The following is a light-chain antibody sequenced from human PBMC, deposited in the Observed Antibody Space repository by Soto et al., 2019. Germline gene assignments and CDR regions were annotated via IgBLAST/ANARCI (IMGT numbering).Light chain of an antibody. J-gene: IGLJ3*02. Sequence: QSVLTQPASVSGSPGQSITISCTGTNSDVGSYKFVSWYQQHPGKVPTLIIYEATKRPSGLSNRFSGSKSGNTASLTISGLQAEDEADYYCCSFAGGGATWVFGGGTKLTVL. CDR1: NSDVGSYKF. V-gene: IGLV2-23*01. CDR2: EAT. CDR3: CSFAGGGATWV.